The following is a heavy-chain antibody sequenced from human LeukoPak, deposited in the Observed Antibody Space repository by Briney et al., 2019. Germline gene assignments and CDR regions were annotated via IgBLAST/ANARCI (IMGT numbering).Heavy chain of an antibody. D-gene: IGHD4-17*01. Sequence: GASVKVSCKASGGTFSSYAISWVRQAPGQGLEWMGRIIPIFGIANYAQKFQGRVTITADKSTSTAYMELSSLRSEDTAVYYCARSSPTVTTEDWGQETLVTVSS. J-gene: IGHJ4*02. CDR2: IIPIFGIA. CDR3: ARSSPTVTTED. V-gene: IGHV1-69*04. CDR1: GGTFSSYA.